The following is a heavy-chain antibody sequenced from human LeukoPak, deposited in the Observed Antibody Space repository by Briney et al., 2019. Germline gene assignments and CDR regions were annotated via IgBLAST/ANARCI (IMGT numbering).Heavy chain of an antibody. CDR1: GASISSNY. D-gene: IGHD3-10*01. CDR2: IYHTGST. J-gene: IGHJ4*02. Sequence: SETLSLTCTVSGASISSNYWTWIRQPPGKGLEWIGYIYHTGSTKYNPSLKSRLTISVDTSKNQFSLKLSSVTAADTAGYFWARVPTGSYSIDYWGQGTLVTVSS. V-gene: IGHV4-59*01. CDR3: ARVPTGSYSIDY.